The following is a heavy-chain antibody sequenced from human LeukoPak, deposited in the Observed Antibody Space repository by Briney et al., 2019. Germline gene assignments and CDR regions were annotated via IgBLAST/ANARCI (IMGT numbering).Heavy chain of an antibody. Sequence: ASVKVSCKASGYTFTSYDINWVRQATGQGLEWMGWMNPNSGNTGYAQKFQGRVTMTRNTSISTAHMELSSLRSEDTAVYYCARGVIVLGWGYYYYYMDVWGKGTTVTVSS. J-gene: IGHJ6*03. CDR1: GYTFTSYD. D-gene: IGHD3-16*01. CDR3: ARGVIVLGWGYYYYYMDV. CDR2: MNPNSGNT. V-gene: IGHV1-8*01.